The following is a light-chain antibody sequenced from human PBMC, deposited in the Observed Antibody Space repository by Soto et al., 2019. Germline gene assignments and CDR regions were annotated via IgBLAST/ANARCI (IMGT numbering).Light chain of an antibody. CDR2: GAS. V-gene: IGKV1-9*01. Sequence: DIQLTQSPSFLSASVGDRVSITCRASQGISSFLAWFQQKPGKAPKLLIYGASTLQSGVPSRFSCAVSGTDFTLTVRSLQPEDVATYYCQQLTTYPYTFDQETKLEIK. CDR3: QQLTTYPYT. CDR1: QGISSF. J-gene: IGKJ2*01.